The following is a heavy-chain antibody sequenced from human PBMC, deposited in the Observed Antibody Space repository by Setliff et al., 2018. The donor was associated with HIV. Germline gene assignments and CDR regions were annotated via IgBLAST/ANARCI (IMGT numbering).Heavy chain of an antibody. CDR2: ISPDNGAA. J-gene: IGHJ3*01. CDR3: ARPRVFDSFDV. CDR1: GYMILGYK. V-gene: IGHV1-2*06. Sequence: ASVKVSCKAIGYMILGYKMSWVRQAPGQGLEWIGRISPDNGAAEYAPRFQGRVRMTLDTSISTAYLEIPRLTSDDAAVYYCARPRVFDSFDVWGQGTLVTVSS.